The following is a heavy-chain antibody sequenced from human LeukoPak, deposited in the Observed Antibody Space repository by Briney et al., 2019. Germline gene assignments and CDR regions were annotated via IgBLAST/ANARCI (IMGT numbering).Heavy chain of an antibody. J-gene: IGHJ4*02. Sequence: GGSLRLSCTASGFTFSSYSMNWVRQAPGKGLEYVSAISSNGGSTYYANSVKGRFTISRDNSKNTLYLQMGSLRAEDMAVYYCARGGADYYGSGSYYSFDYWGQGTLVTVSS. V-gene: IGHV3-64*01. CDR2: ISSNGGST. D-gene: IGHD3-10*01. CDR1: GFTFSSYS. CDR3: ARGGADYYGSGSYYSFDY.